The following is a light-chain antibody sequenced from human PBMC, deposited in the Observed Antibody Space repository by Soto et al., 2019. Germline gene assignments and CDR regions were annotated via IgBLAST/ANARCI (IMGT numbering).Light chain of an antibody. CDR2: LNNDGSH. Sequence: QLVLTQSPSASASLGASVKLTCTLSSGHSSYAIAWHQKQPGKGPRYLMDLNNDGSHSKGDGIPDRFSGSSSGAERYLIISSLQSEDEADYYCQSYDSSLSGSVFGGGTKLTVL. CDR1: SGHSSYA. CDR3: QSYDSSLSGSV. V-gene: IGLV4-69*01. J-gene: IGLJ2*01.